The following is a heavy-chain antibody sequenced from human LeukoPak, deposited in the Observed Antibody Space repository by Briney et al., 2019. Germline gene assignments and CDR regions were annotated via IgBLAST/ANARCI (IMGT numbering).Heavy chain of an antibody. CDR3: ARGITMVRGDYMDV. Sequence: SETLSLTCAVYGGSFSGYYWSWIRQPPGKGLGWIGEINHSGSTNYNPSLKSRVTISVDTSKNQFSLKLSSVTAADTAVYYCARGITMVRGDYMDVWGRGTTVTVSS. J-gene: IGHJ6*03. CDR1: GGSFSGYY. V-gene: IGHV4-34*01. CDR2: INHSGST. D-gene: IGHD3-10*01.